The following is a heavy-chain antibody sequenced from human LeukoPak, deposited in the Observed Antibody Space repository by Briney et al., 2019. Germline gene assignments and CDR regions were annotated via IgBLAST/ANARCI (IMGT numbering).Heavy chain of an antibody. V-gene: IGHV3-23*01. D-gene: IGHD3-22*01. CDR2: ISGSGGSA. Sequence: GGSLRLSCAASGFTFSSYAMSWVRQAPGKGLEWVSAISGSGGSAYYADSVKGRFTISRDNSKNTLYLQMNSLRAEDTAVYYCAKDYYYDSSGYSPIFDYWGQGTLVTVSS. J-gene: IGHJ4*02. CDR3: AKDYYYDSSGYSPIFDY. CDR1: GFTFSSYA.